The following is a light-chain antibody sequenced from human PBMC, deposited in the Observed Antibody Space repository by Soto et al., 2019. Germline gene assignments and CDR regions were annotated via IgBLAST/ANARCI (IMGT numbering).Light chain of an antibody. V-gene: IGKV3-15*01. CDR3: QQSNNWPPWT. CDR1: QSISNN. J-gene: IGKJ1*01. Sequence: VMTQSPATLSVSPGERATLSCRASQSISNNLAWYQQRPGQAPRLLIYDASTRATGVPARFSGGGSGTDFTLTISGLQSEDFAVYYCQQSNNWPPWTFGQGTEVEIK. CDR2: DAS.